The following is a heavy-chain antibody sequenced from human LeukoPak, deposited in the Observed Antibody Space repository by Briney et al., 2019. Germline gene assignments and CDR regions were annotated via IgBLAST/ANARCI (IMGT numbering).Heavy chain of an antibody. Sequence: SETLSLTCAVYGASFSGYYSSWIRQPPGKGLEWIGEINHSGSTNHNPSLKSRATISVDTSKNQFSLKLSSVTAADTAVYYCARVFRRELYYYYYGMDVWGQGTTVTVSS. CDR3: ARVFRRELYYYYYGMDV. V-gene: IGHV4-34*04. D-gene: IGHD3-10*01. CDR2: INHSGST. CDR1: GASFSGYY. J-gene: IGHJ6*02.